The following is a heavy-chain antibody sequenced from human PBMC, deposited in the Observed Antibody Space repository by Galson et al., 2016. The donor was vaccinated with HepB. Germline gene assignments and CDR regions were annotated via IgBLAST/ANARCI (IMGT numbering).Heavy chain of an antibody. V-gene: IGHV1-3*01. J-gene: IGHJ4*02. D-gene: IGHD2-21*02. CDR1: GYSFTTYS. Sequence: SVKVSCKASGYSFTTYSMHWVRQAPGQRLEWMGWSNPANGNTEYSPKFQGRVTFTRDTSASTAYMELNSLRSEDTAVYYCARDTETDFDYWGQGTLVTVSS. CDR2: SNPANGNT. CDR3: ARDTETDFDY.